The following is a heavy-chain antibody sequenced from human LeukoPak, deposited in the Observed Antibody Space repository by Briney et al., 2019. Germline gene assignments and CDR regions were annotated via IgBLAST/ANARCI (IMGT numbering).Heavy chain of an antibody. Sequence: GGSLRLSCAASGFTFSDYYMSWIRQAPGKGLEWVSYISSSGSTIYYADSVKGRFTISRDNAKNSLYLQMNSLRAEDTAVYYCARDYYDSSSYHNWFDPWGQGTLVTVSS. J-gene: IGHJ5*02. V-gene: IGHV3-11*01. CDR3: ARDYYDSSSYHNWFDP. D-gene: IGHD3-22*01. CDR1: GFTFSDYY. CDR2: ISSSGSTI.